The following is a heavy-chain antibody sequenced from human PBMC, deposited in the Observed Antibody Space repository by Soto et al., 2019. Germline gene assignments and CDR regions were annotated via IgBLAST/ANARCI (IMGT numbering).Heavy chain of an antibody. D-gene: IGHD1-26*01. CDR3: AAGGIVGATTADY. CDR1: GYSISSSNW. J-gene: IGHJ4*02. Sequence: QVQLQESGPGLMKPSDTLSLTCAVSGYSISSSNWWGWIRQPPGKGLEWIGYIYYSGSTYYNPSLKSRVTMSVDTSKNQFSLKLSSVTAVDTAVYYCAAGGIVGATTADYWGQGTLVTVSS. CDR2: IYYSGST. V-gene: IGHV4-28*01.